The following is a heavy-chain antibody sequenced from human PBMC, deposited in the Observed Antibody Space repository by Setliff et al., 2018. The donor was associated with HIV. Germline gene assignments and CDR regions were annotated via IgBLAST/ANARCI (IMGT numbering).Heavy chain of an antibody. CDR1: GFTFSSYW. D-gene: IGHD6-19*01. J-gene: IGHJ3*02. V-gene: IGHV3-7*01. CDR3: ARGMLGQWLDDDAFDI. Sequence: HPGGSLRLSCAASGFTFSSYWMGWVRQAPGKGLEWVANIKQDGSEKYYVDSVKGRFTISRDNAKNSLYLQMNSLRAEDTAVYYCARGMLGQWLDDDAFDIWGQGTMVTVSS. CDR2: IKQDGSEK.